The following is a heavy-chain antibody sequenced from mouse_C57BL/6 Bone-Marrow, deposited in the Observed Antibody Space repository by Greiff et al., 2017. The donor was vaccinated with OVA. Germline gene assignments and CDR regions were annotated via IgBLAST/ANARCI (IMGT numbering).Heavy chain of an antibody. CDR3: ARGSNYYAMDY. V-gene: IGHV1-59*01. CDR1: GYTFTSYW. CDR2: IDPSDSYT. D-gene: IGHD1-1*01. J-gene: IGHJ4*01. Sequence: QVQLKQPGAELVRPGTSVKLSCKASGYTFTSYWMHWVKQRPGQGLEWIGVIDPSDSYTNYNQKFKGKATLTVDTSSSTAYMQLSSLTSEDSAVYYCARGSNYYAMDYWGQGTSVTVSS.